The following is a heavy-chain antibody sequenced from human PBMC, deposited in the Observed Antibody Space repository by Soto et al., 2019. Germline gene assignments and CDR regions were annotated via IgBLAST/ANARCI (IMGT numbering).Heavy chain of an antibody. D-gene: IGHD3-3*01. CDR3: ARGSRFDYDCWSGYYRRSKYFDY. V-gene: IGHV1-8*01. CDR2: MNPNSGNT. CDR1: GYTFTSYD. J-gene: IGHJ4*02. Sequence: AAVKVSCKASGYTFTSYDINWVRQATGQGLEGMGWMNPNSGNTGYAQKFQGRGTMTRNTSISPAYMELSSLRSEDTAVYYCARGSRFDYDCWSGYYRRSKYFDYWGQGTLVTVSS.